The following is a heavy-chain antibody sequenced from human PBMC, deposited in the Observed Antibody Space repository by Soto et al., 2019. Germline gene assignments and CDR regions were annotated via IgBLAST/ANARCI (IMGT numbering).Heavy chain of an antibody. CDR3: AKGMYYYDSSGYRLFDY. CDR2: ISVSGGTT. CDR1: GFTFRNFA. D-gene: IGHD3-22*01. Sequence: GGSLRLSCAGSGFTFRNFAMNWVRQAPGKGLEWVSGISVSGGTTYYADSVRGRFTVSRDNSKNSVFLQMNSLRAEDTAVYFCAKGMYYYDSSGYRLFDYWGQGTLVTVSS. J-gene: IGHJ4*02. V-gene: IGHV3-23*01.